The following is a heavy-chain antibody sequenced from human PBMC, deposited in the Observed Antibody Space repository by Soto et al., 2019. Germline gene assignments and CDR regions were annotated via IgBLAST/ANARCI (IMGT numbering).Heavy chain of an antibody. D-gene: IGHD5-12*01. CDR3: ARVVAHKFDY. J-gene: IGHJ4*02. CDR1: GYSISRYG. Sequence: VKLSRKSSGYSISRYGGSRVRQAPGQGLEWMGWISAYNGNTNYAQKLQGRVTMTTDTSTSTAYMELRSLRSDDTAVYYCARVVAHKFDYWGQGTLVTVSS. V-gene: IGHV1-18*01. CDR2: ISAYNGNT.